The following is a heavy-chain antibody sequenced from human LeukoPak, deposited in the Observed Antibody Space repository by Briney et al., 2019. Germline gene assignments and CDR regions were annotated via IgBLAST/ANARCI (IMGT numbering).Heavy chain of an antibody. Sequence: PGGSLRLSCAASGFTFDDYAMHWVRQAPGKGLEWVSGISWNSGSIGYADSVKGRFTISRDNAKNSLYLQMNSLRAEDTAVYYCARDLRDYGAYWGQGTLVTVSS. V-gene: IGHV3-9*01. CDR2: ISWNSGSI. CDR3: ARDLRDYGAY. CDR1: GFTFDDYA. J-gene: IGHJ4*02.